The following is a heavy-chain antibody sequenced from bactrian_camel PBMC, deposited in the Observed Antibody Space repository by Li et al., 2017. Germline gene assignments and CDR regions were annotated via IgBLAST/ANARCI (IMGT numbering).Heavy chain of an antibody. CDR1: GYTYGDNC. V-gene: IGHV3S53*01. CDR3: AADRCYPGWSRSGDEFPY. J-gene: IGHJ4*01. Sequence: HVQLVESGGGSVQAGGSLTLSCVASGYTYGDNCLAWFRQAPGKEREAVATIDSDGSTTYADLVKGRFALSQDNSKRTLYLQMNDLKPEDTAMYYCAADRCYPGWSRSGDEFPYWGRGTQVTVS. D-gene: IGHD1*01. CDR2: IDSDGST.